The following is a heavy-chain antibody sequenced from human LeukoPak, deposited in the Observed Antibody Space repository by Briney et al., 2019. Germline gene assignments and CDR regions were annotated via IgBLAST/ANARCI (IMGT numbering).Heavy chain of an antibody. V-gene: IGHV3-48*01. CDR2: ISSSSSTI. CDR3: ARENYADLFDY. Sequence: GGSLRLSCAASGFTFSSYNMNWGRQAPGKGLECIAYISSSSSTIYYADSVKGRFTISRDNAKNSVFLQMNSLRAEDTAVYYCARENYADLFDYWGQGTLVTVSS. J-gene: IGHJ4*02. CDR1: GFTFSSYN. D-gene: IGHD4-17*01.